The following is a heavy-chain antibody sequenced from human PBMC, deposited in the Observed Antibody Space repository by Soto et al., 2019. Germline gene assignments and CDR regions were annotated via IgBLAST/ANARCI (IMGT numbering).Heavy chain of an antibody. J-gene: IGHJ3*02. V-gene: IGHV4-39*01. CDR2: IYYSGST. CDR1: GGSISSSSYY. CDR3: ARPSPRYCSGGSCLEFPDAFDI. Sequence: QLQLQESGPGLVKPSETLSLTCTVSGGSISSSSYYWGWIRQPPGKGLEWIGSIYYSGSTYYNPPRKSRVTISVDTSKNQFSLKLSSVTAADTAVYYCARPSPRYCSGGSCLEFPDAFDIWGQGTMVTVSS. D-gene: IGHD2-15*01.